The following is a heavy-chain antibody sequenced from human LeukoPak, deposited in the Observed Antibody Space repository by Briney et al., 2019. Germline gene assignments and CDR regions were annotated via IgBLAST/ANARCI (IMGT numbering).Heavy chain of an antibody. Sequence: SETLSLTCTVPGGSISRHYWSWIRQPPGKGLEWIGYIYYSGSNNYNPSLKSRVTIPLDTSKHQLSLKLSSATAADTAVYYCARGDDYGGNPFDYWGQGTLVTVSS. D-gene: IGHD4-23*01. CDR1: GGSISRHY. V-gene: IGHV4-59*11. CDR2: IYYSGSN. J-gene: IGHJ4*02. CDR3: ARGDDYGGNPFDY.